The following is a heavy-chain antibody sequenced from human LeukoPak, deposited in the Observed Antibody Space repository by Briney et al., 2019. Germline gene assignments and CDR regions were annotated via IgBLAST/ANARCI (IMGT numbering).Heavy chain of an antibody. D-gene: IGHD3-10*01. CDR2: INHSGTT. Sequence: SETLSLTCTVSGYSISSGYYWGWIRQPPGKGLEWIGEINHSGTTNYNPSLASRVTVSVDTSKNQFSLNLTSVTAADTAVYFCARGIVYGSGSYYKAYYFDSWGQGTLVTVSS. CDR3: ARGIVYGSGSYYKAYYFDS. J-gene: IGHJ4*02. V-gene: IGHV4-38-2*02. CDR1: GYSISSGYY.